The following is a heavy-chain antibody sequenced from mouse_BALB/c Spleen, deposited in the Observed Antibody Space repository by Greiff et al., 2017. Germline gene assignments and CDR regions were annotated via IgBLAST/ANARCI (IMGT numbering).Heavy chain of an antibody. CDR3: AREEGLPYYFDY. Sequence: EVKLQESGGGLVQPGGSLKLSCAASGFDFSRYWMSWVRQAPGKGLEWIGEINPDSSTINYTPSLKDKFIISRDNAKNTLYLQMSKVRSEDTALYYCAREEGLPYYFDYWGQGTTLTVSS. D-gene: IGHD2-2*01. V-gene: IGHV4-1*02. CDR2: INPDSSTI. CDR1: GFDFSRYW. J-gene: IGHJ2*01.